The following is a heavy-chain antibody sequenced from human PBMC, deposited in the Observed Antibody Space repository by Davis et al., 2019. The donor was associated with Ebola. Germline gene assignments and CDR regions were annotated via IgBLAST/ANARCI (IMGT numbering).Heavy chain of an antibody. CDR2: ISSDSDYI. D-gene: IGHD3-9*01. V-gene: IGHV3-21*01. Sequence: PGGSLRLSCAASGFVFSSYVMSWVRRAPGKGLEWVSSISSDSDYIYYADSAKGRFTISRDNAKNSLYLQMNSLRAEDTAVYYCAREDYDILTGYTDYWGQGTLVTVSS. J-gene: IGHJ4*02. CDR1: GFVFSSYV. CDR3: AREDYDILTGYTDY.